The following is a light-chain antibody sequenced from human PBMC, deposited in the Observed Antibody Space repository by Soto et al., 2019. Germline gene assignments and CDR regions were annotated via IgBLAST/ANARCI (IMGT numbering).Light chain of an antibody. Sequence: EIVLTQSPGTLSLSPGDRVTLSCRASQSVSSNYLAWYPQKPGQAPRLLIYATSARATGIPDRFSGSGSGTDFTLTISRLEPQDFAMYSCHQYCDYNTPMYSLGEGTRLEI. J-gene: IGKJ2*03. CDR1: QSVSSNY. V-gene: IGKV3-20*01. CDR3: HQYCDYNTPMYS. CDR2: ATS.